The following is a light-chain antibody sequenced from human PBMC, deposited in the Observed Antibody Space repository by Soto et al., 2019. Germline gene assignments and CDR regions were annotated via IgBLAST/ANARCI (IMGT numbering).Light chain of an antibody. CDR3: QQYGSSPGCT. Sequence: EIVLTQSPGTLSLSPGERATLSCRASKSVSSSYLAWYQQKPGQAPRLLIYGASSRATGIPDRFSGSGSGTDFTLTISRLEPEDFAVYYCQQYGSSPGCTFGQGTKLEIK. J-gene: IGKJ2*02. V-gene: IGKV3-20*01. CDR2: GAS. CDR1: KSVSSSY.